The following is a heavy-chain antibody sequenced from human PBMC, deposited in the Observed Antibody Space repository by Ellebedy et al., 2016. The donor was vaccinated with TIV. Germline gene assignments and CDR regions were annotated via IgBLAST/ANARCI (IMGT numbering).Heavy chain of an antibody. CDR3: AKDVVAPGLAFDY. CDR2: MTNSGGSK. CDR1: GFTFSDYH. V-gene: IGHV3-11*01. D-gene: IGHD2-15*01. J-gene: IGHJ4*02. Sequence: LGGSLRLSCAASGFTFSDYHMSWFRQVPGKGLEWVSYMTNSGGSKDYADAVKGRFTISRDNTENSLYLQMNSLRAEDTAVYYCAKDVVAPGLAFDYWGQGTLVIVSS.